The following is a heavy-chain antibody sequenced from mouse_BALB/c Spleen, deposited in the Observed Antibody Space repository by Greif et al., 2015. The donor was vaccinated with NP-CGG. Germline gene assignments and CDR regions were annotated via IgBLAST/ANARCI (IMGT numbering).Heavy chain of an antibody. Sequence: EVKLMESGGGLVKPGGSLKLSCAASGFTFSSYAMSWVRQSPEKRLEWVAEISSGGSYTYYPDTVTGRFTISRDNAKNTLYLEMGSLRSEDTAMYYCARDRASQLGLSPFAYWGQGTLVTVSA. J-gene: IGHJ3*01. D-gene: IGHD3-1*01. CDR1: GFTFSSYA. CDR2: ISSGGSYT. CDR3: ARDRASQLGLSPFAY. V-gene: IGHV5-9-4*01.